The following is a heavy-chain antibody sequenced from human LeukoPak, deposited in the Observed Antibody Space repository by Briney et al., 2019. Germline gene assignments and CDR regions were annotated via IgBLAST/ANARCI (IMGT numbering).Heavy chain of an antibody. J-gene: IGHJ4*02. V-gene: IGHV4-38-2*01. CDR3: VRGGAGAFDS. CDR1: GYSISRGYY. CDR2: VHESGSS. D-gene: IGHD3-16*01. Sequence: PSETLSLTCAVSGYSISRGYYWGWVRQPPGKRPQWIGSVHESGSSYYNPSLTSRVTISLDTSQNQFSLTLTSVTAADSAIYYCVRGGAGAFDSWGQGTLVTVSS.